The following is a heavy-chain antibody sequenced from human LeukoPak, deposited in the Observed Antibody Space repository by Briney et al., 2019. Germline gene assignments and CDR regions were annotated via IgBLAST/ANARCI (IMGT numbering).Heavy chain of an antibody. CDR3: ARIAMGATTGNDAFDI. CDR1: GFSLSTSGMC. D-gene: IGHD1-26*01. CDR2: IDWDDDK. Sequence: ESGPTLVNPTQTLTLTCTFSGFSLSTSGMCVSWIRQPPGKALEWLGRIDWDDDKYYSTSLKTRLTISKDTSKNQVVLTMTNMDPVDTATYYGARIAMGATTGNDAFDIWGQGTMVTVSS. V-gene: IGHV2-70*11. J-gene: IGHJ3*02.